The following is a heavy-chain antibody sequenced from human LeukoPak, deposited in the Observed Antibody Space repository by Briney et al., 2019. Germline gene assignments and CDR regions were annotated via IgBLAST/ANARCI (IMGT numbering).Heavy chain of an antibody. D-gene: IGHD2-15*01. CDR1: GFTFSGYS. V-gene: IGHV3-48*02. J-gene: IGHJ3*02. CDR3: ARERIGAFDI. Sequence: GGSLRPSCAASGFTFSGYSMNWVRQAPGKGLEWVSYISSSSSTIYFADSVKGRFTISRDNAKNSLYLQVNSLRDEDTAVYYCARERIGAFDIWGQGTMVTVSS. CDR2: ISSSSSTI.